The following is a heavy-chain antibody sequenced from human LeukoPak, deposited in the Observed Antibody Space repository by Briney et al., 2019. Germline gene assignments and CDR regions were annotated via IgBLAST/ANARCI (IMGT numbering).Heavy chain of an antibody. Sequence: GGSLRLSCAASGFTFGSYAMSWVRQAPGKGLEWVSGISGSGGSTYYADSVKGRFTIFRDNSKNTLYLQMNSLRAEDTAVYHCANGWSPDYWGRGTLVTVSS. V-gene: IGHV3-23*01. CDR3: ANGWSPDY. CDR2: ISGSGGST. J-gene: IGHJ4*02. CDR1: GFTFGSYA. D-gene: IGHD2-15*01.